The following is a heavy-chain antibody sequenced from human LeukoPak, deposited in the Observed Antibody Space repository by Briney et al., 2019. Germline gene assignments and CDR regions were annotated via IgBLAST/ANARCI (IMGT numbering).Heavy chain of an antibody. Sequence: SETLSLTCAVHGGSFSGYYWSWIRQPPGKGLEWIGEINHSGSTNYNPSLKSRVTISVDTSKNQFSLKLSSVTAADTAVYYCARVVPATKWSNWFDPWGQGTLVTVSS. J-gene: IGHJ5*02. D-gene: IGHD2-2*01. CDR1: GGSFSGYY. V-gene: IGHV4-34*01. CDR2: INHSGST. CDR3: ARVVPATKWSNWFDP.